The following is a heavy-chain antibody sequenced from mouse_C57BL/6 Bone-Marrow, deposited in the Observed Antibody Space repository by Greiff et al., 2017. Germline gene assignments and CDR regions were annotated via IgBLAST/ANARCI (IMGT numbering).Heavy chain of an antibody. Sequence: EVKVVESGADLVKPGGSLKISCAASGFTFSSYGMSWVSQTPDQRLEWVATISSGGSYTYYPDSVKGRSTISRDTAKNTLYLQMSSLKSEDTAMYYCAREGYRSYFDDWGQGTTLTVTS. D-gene: IGHD2-12*01. CDR2: ISSGGSYT. CDR3: AREGYRSYFDD. J-gene: IGHJ2*01. V-gene: IGHV5-6*01. CDR1: GFTFSSYG.